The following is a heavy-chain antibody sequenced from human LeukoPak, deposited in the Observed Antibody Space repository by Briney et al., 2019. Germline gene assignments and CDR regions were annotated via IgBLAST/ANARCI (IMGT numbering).Heavy chain of an antibody. Sequence: GGSLRLSCAASGFTFSTYAMNWVRQAPGKGLEWVSGISGSGGGKFYADSVKGRFTISRDKSKSTLYLHMNSLKAEDAAVYYCAKDNADYPIYYFDSWGQGTLVTVSS. J-gene: IGHJ4*02. CDR3: AKDNADYPIYYFDS. D-gene: IGHD3-16*01. CDR1: GFTFSTYA. V-gene: IGHV3-23*01. CDR2: ISGSGGGK.